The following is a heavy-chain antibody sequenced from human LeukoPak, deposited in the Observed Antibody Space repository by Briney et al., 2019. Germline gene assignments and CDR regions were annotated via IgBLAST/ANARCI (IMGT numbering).Heavy chain of an antibody. CDR1: GYTFTSYA. CDR3: ARGYYGSGYVDY. Sequence: GASVTVSCKASGYTFTSYAMHWVRQAPGQRLEWMGWINAGNGNTKYSQKFQGRVTITRDTSASTAYMELSSLRSEDTAVYYCARGYYGSGYVDYWGQGTLVTVSS. J-gene: IGHJ4*02. CDR2: INAGNGNT. D-gene: IGHD3-10*01. V-gene: IGHV1-3*01.